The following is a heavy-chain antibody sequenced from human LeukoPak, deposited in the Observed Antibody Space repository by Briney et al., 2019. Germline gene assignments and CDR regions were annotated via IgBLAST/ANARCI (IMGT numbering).Heavy chain of an antibody. Sequence: ASVKVSCEASGYTFTGYYMHWVRQAPGQGLEWMGWINPNSGGTNYAQKFQGRVTMTRDTSISTAYMELSRLRSDDTAVYYCARDRGYYYDSSGYYGLAYWGQGTLVTVSS. J-gene: IGHJ4*02. CDR1: GYTFTGYY. V-gene: IGHV1-2*02. CDR2: INPNSGGT. D-gene: IGHD3-22*01. CDR3: ARDRGYYYDSSGYYGLAY.